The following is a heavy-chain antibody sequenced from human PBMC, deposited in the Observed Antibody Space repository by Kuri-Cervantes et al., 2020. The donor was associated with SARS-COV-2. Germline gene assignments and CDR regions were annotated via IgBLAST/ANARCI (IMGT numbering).Heavy chain of an antibody. J-gene: IGHJ4*02. CDR2: MFYTGRT. CDR3: VRLRSGIY. D-gene: IGHD3-10*01. V-gene: IGHV4-39*01. CDR1: GDSVSSDTYF. Sequence: GSLRLSCTVSGDSVSSDTYFWGWIRQPPGKGLVWIATMFYTGRTYSNPSLKSRAAMSVDSSKNQFSLMLSSVTAADMAVYYCVRLRSGIYWGQGTLVTVSS.